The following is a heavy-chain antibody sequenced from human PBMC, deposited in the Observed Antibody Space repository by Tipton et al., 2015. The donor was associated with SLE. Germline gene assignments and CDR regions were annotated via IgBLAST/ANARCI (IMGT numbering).Heavy chain of an antibody. CDR1: GFTFSSYS. CDR2: IGSSSSYI. J-gene: IGHJ2*01. V-gene: IGHV3-21*01. CDR3: ARDQEGYFDY. Sequence: SLRLSCAASGFTFSSYSMNWVRQAPGKGLEWVSSIGSSSSYIYYADSVKGRFTISRDNAKNSLYLQMNSLRAEDTAVYYCARDQEGYFDYWGRGTLVTVSS.